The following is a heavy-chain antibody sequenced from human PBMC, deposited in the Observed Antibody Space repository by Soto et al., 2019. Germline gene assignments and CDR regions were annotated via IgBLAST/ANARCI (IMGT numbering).Heavy chain of an antibody. CDR3: ARDPDYYYGGYYYGMDV. Sequence: ASVKVSCKASGYTFTSYAMHWVRQAPGQRFEWMGWINAGNGNTKYSQKFQGRVTITRDTSASTAYMELSSLRSEDTAVYYCARDPDYYYGGYYYGMDVWGQGTTVTVSS. V-gene: IGHV1-3*01. J-gene: IGHJ6*02. CDR1: GYTFTSYA. CDR2: INAGNGNT. D-gene: IGHD3-10*01.